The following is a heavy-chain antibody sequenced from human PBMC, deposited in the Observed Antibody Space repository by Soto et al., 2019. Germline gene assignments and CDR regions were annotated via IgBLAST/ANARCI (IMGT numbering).Heavy chain of an antibody. V-gene: IGHV1-3*01. D-gene: IGHD2-15*01. CDR2: INAGNGNT. J-gene: IGHJ4*02. CDR3: ARDAVVVVVAATSSPFDY. CDR1: GYTLASYA. Sequence: GASVEVCCKDSGYTLASYAMHWVRQAPKQRLEWMGWINAGNGNTKYSQKFQGRVTITRDTSASTAYMELSSLRSEDTAVYYCARDAVVVVVAATSSPFDYWGQGTLVTVSS.